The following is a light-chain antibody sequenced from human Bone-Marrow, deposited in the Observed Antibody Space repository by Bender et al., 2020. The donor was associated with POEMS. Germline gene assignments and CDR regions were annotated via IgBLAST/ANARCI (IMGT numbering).Light chain of an antibody. CDR2: TNN. J-gene: IGLJ3*02. Sequence: QSVLTQPPSASGTPGQRVTISCSGSGSNIGNNAVNWYQQLPGTAPKLLIYTNNERPSGVPDRFSGSKSGTSASLANTGLQSDDEAIYFCVAWDASLNGWVFGGGTKLTVL. CDR3: VAWDASLNGWV. CDR1: GSNIGNNA. V-gene: IGLV1-44*01.